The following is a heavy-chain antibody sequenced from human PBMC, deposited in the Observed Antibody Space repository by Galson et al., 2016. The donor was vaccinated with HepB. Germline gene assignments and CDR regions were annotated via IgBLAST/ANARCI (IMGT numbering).Heavy chain of an antibody. V-gene: IGHV3-33*01. D-gene: IGHD3-10*01. Sequence: SLRLSCAASGFRFSNYGMHWVRQAPGKGLEWLGTIWYDGTDQKYAVSVKGRFSISRDNSKNTLYLQMNSLRVEDTAVYYCARDGVYGSSTLYYWGQGTLVTVAS. CDR2: IWYDGTDQ. CDR3: ARDGVYGSSTLYY. CDR1: GFRFSNYG. J-gene: IGHJ4*02.